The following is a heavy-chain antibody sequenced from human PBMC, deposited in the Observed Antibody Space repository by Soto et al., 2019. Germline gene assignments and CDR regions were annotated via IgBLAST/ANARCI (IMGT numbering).Heavy chain of an antibody. V-gene: IGHV4-31*03. D-gene: IGHD1-1*01. J-gene: IGHJ4*02. Sequence: QVQLQEMGPGLVTPSQTLTITCTVSGASVNSAYWSWIRQVPGKGLEWMGNIYHTGRTFYNPSVKSRVAILIDTSKPLFSLKMRSVTAADTAVYYCARTDAYNASFFDSWGQGTVVTVSS. CDR2: IYHTGRT. CDR3: ARTDAYNASFFDS. CDR1: GASVNSAY.